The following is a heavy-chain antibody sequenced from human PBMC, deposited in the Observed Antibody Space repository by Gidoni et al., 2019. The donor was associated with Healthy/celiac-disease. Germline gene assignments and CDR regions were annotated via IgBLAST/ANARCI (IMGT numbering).Heavy chain of an antibody. CDR1: GFTVSYAW. J-gene: IGHJ4*02. Sequence: EVQLVESGGGLVKPGGSRRLPGAASGFTVSYAWMSGVRQAPGKGLEWVGRIKSKTDGGTTDYAAPVKGRFTISRDDSNNTLYLQMNSLKTEDTAVYYCTLDSSGTDFDYWGQGTLVTVSS. CDR3: TLDSSGTDFDY. V-gene: IGHV3-15*01. D-gene: IGHD3-22*01. CDR2: IKSKTDGGTT.